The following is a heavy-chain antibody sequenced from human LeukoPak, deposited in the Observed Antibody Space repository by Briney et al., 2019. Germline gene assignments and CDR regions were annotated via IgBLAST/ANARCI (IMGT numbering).Heavy chain of an antibody. CDR3: ARGGRGVTLGIDFEGLDY. J-gene: IGHJ4*02. CDR1: GFTFSSYA. V-gene: IGHV3-30-3*01. D-gene: IGHD7-27*01. Sequence: PGRSLRLSCAASGFTFSSYAMHWVRQAPGKGLEWVAVISYDGSNKYYADSVKGRFTISRDNSKNTLYLQMNSLRAEDTAVYYCARGGRGVTLGIDFEGLDYWGQGTLVTVSS. CDR2: ISYDGSNK.